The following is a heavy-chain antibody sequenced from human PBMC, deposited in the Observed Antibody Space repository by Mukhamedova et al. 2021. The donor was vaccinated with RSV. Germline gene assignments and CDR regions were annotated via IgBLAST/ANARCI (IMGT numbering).Heavy chain of an antibody. D-gene: IGHD2-15*01. CDR2: ISDSSTYI. CDR3: ATNLGYCNGVSCHLTY. V-gene: IGHV3-21*01. Sequence: GKGLEWVSSISDSSTYIYYAESVKGRFTISRDNAKNPLSLQMNSLRVEDPAVYYFATNLGYCNGVSCHLTYWGQGTLVTVSS. J-gene: IGHJ4*02.